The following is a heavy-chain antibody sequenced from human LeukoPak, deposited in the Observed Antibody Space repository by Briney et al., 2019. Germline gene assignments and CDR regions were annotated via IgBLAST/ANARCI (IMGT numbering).Heavy chain of an antibody. Sequence: SVKVSCKASGGTFSSYTSSGVRQAPGQGLEWMGSIIPIFGIANYAQMFRDRVTITADKSTSTTYMELSSLRSEDTAVYYCARALRRYAFWSERGNFDYWGQGTLVTVSS. CDR2: IIPIFGIA. J-gene: IGHJ4*02. V-gene: IGHV1-69*02. CDR1: GGTFSSYT. CDR3: ARALRRYAFWSERGNFDY. D-gene: IGHD3-3*01.